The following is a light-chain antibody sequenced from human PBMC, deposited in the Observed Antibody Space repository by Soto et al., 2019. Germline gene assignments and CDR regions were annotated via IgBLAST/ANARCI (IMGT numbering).Light chain of an antibody. V-gene: IGKV1-39*01. CDR3: QQSFSTPRT. CDR1: QSINSY. Sequence: DIQMTQSPSSLSASVGDRVTITCRASQSINSYLNWYQQKPGKGPRLLIYGASDLQTGVPSRFSGSGSGTDFTLTISSLQPEDFATYFCQQSFSTPRTFGQGTTVEIK. J-gene: IGKJ1*01. CDR2: GAS.